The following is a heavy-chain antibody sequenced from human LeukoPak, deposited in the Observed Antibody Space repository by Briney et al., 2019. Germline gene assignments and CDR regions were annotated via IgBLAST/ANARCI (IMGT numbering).Heavy chain of an antibody. CDR3: ARAASYYYDSSGYLRFDY. J-gene: IGHJ4*02. D-gene: IGHD3-22*01. CDR1: GGSFSGYY. CDR2: INHSGST. V-gene: IGHV4-34*01. Sequence: SETLSLTCAVYGGSFSGYYWSWIRQPPGKGLEWIGEINHSGSTNHNPSLKSRVTISVDTSKNQFSLKLSSVTAADTAVYYCARAASYYYDSSGYLRFDYWGQGTLVTVSS.